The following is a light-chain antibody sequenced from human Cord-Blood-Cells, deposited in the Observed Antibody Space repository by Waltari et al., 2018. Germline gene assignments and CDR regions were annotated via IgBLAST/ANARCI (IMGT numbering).Light chain of an antibody. CDR2: KVS. J-gene: IGKJ2*03. Sequence: DVGRTQSLISLPVTLGQPASISCRSSQSLVYSYGTTYLNWFQQRQGQSPRRLIYKVSNRDSGVPARFSGSGSGTDFTLKISRVEAEDVGVYYCMQGTHWPYSFGQGTKLEIK. V-gene: IGKV2-30*01. CDR1: QSLVYSYGTTY. CDR3: MQGTHWPYS.